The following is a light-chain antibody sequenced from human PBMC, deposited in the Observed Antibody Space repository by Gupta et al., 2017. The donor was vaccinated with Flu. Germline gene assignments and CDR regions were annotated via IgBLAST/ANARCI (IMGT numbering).Light chain of an antibody. Sequence: ISCRSSQSLVDSAGNTYLNWFHQRPGQSPRRLIYRVSSRDSGVPDRFSGSGSGTDFTLKINRVEAEDVGVYYCMQSTHWPRTFGQGTKLEIK. CDR1: QSLVDSAGNTY. CDR3: MQSTHWPRT. CDR2: RVS. J-gene: IGKJ2*01. V-gene: IGKV2-30*01.